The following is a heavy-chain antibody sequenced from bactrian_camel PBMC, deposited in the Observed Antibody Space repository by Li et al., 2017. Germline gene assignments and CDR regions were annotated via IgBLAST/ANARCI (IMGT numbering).Heavy chain of an antibody. CDR3: AANLADYADFGY. CDR1: GYTYRNYC. D-gene: IGHD4*01. J-gene: IGHJ6*01. V-gene: IGHV3S53*01. CDR2: INGNGIT. Sequence: VQLVESGGGLVQPGGSLRLSCAASGYTYRNYCMGWFRQAPGKQRERVATINGNGITVYLDSVKGRFTISRDNAKNTLYLQMNSLKPEDTAVYYCAANLADYADFGYWGQGTQVTVS.